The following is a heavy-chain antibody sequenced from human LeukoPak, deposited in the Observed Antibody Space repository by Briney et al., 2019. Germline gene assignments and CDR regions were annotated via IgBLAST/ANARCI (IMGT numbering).Heavy chain of an antibody. V-gene: IGHV3-23*01. D-gene: IGHD6-19*01. CDR1: GFPFNTQA. CDR3: GKGRVSE. Sequence: GGSLRPSCAAFGFPFNTQAMRWFRKAPGKGLEWVSSIIADGGATFYADSVRGRLTISRDNSRNTLDLQMNSLRVEDTAVYYCGKGRVSEWGQGTLVTVSS. J-gene: IGHJ4*02. CDR2: IIADGGAT.